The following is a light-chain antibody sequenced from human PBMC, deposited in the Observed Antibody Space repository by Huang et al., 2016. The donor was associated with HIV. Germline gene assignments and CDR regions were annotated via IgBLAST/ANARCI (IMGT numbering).Light chain of an antibody. V-gene: IGKV3-15*01. CDR2: GAS. CDR3: QQYNKWPSYT. Sequence: EIVMTQSPATLSVSPGERATLSCRASQSISSNLAWYQQKPGQNPRLLIYGASTMATYIPARFSGSGSGTEFTLTISSLQSEDFAVYYCQQYNKWPSYTFGQGTKVEIK. J-gene: IGKJ2*01. CDR1: QSISSN.